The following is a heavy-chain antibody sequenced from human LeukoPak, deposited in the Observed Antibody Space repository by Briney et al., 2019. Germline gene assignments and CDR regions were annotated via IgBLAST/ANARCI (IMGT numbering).Heavy chain of an antibody. CDR2: IYYSGST. J-gene: IGHJ4*02. CDR3: ARASHSLALDY. V-gene: IGHV4-59*01. D-gene: IGHD3-16*01. CDR1: GVSISSYY. Sequence: SETLSLTCTVSGVSISSYYWSWIRQPPGKGLEWIGYIYYSGSTNYNPSLKSRVTISVDTSKNQFSLKLSSVTAADTAVYYCARASHSLALDYWGQGTLVTVSS.